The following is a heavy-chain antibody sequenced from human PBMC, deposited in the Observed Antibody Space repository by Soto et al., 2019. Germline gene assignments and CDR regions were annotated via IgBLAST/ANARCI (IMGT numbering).Heavy chain of an antibody. CDR1: GFTFSSYA. J-gene: IGHJ4*02. D-gene: IGHD6-19*01. CDR2: ISYDGSNK. V-gene: IGHV3-30-3*01. Sequence: GGSLRLSCAASGFTFSSYAMHWVRQAPGKGLEWVAVISYDGSNKYYADSVKGRFTISRDNSKNTLYLQMNSLRAEDTAVYYCASTHLGYSSGWYRGYFDYWGQGTLVTVSS. CDR3: ASTHLGYSSGWYRGYFDY.